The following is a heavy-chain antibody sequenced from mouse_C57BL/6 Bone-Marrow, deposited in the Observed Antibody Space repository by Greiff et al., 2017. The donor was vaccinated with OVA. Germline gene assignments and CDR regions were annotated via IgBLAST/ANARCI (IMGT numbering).Heavy chain of an antibody. D-gene: IGHD1-1*01. CDR1: GYTFTSYW. CDR2: IYPGSGST. Sequence: QVQLQQPGAELVKPGASVKMSCKASGYTFTSYWITWVKQRPGQGLEWIGDIYPGSGSTNYNEKFKSKATLTVDTSSSTAYMQLSSLTSEDSAVYYCAREGDYYGSSSDRYYAMDYWGQGTSVTVSS. J-gene: IGHJ4*01. CDR3: AREGDYYGSSSDRYYAMDY. V-gene: IGHV1-55*01.